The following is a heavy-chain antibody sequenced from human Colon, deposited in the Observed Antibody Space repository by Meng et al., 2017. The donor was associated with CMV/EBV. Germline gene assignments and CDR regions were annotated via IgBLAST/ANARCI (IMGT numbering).Heavy chain of an antibody. V-gene: IGHV1-3*04. Sequence: SGKASGFTFNTDSIHWVRQAPGQRLEWMGWVNTGNGNTKYSRNFQGRVTITRDSSATTTYMELNSLTSEDTAVYYCARGYTSGCRDYWGQGTLVTVSS. CDR2: VNTGNGNT. CDR3: ARGYTSGCRDY. CDR1: GFTFNTDS. J-gene: IGHJ4*02. D-gene: IGHD6-19*01.